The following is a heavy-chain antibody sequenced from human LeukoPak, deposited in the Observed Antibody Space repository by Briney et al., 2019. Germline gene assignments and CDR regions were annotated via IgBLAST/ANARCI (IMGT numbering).Heavy chain of an antibody. CDR2: INPNSGAT. CDR3: ASVYSGHELSQLDY. CDR1: GYTFTDYY. J-gene: IGHJ4*02. D-gene: IGHD5-12*01. Sequence: ASVKVSCKASGYTFTDYYVHWVRQAPGQGLEWMGWINPNSGATNYARNFQGRVTMTRVTSISTAYMELSRLRSDDTAVYYCASVYSGHELSQLDYWGQGTLVTVTS. V-gene: IGHV1-2*02.